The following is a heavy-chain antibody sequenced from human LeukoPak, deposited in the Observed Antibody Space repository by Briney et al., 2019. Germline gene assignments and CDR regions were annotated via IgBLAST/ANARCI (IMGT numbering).Heavy chain of an antibody. D-gene: IGHD2-21*01. V-gene: IGHV4-39*07. J-gene: IGHJ3*01. CDR1: GASISSSTYY. CDR3: ARWVVSGIRGAFDV. CDR2: IYYSGST. Sequence: SETLSLTCTVSGASISSSTYYWGWIRQPPGKGLEYIGTIYYSGSTYYNPSLKRRVTISLDTSKNQFSLKLNSVTAADTAVYYCARWVVSGIRGAFDVWGQGTMVPVSS.